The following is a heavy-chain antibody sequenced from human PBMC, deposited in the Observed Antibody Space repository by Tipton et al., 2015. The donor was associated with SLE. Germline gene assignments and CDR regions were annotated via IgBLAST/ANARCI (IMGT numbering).Heavy chain of an antibody. Sequence: TLSLTCAVYGGSFSGYYWSWIRQPPGKGLEWIGEINHSGSTNYNPSLKSRVTISVDTSKNQFSLKLSSVTAADTAVYYCARKTMVRGEPGWFDPWGQGTLVIVSS. CDR1: GGSFSGYY. J-gene: IGHJ5*02. D-gene: IGHD3-10*01. CDR2: INHSGST. V-gene: IGHV4-34*01. CDR3: ARKTMVRGEPGWFDP.